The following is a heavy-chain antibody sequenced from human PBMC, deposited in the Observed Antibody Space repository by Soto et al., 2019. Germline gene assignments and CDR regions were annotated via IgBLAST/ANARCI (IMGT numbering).Heavy chain of an antibody. D-gene: IGHD6-13*01. CDR1: GGSISSSSYY. CDR3: ASIAADRY. V-gene: IGHV4-39*01. J-gene: IGHJ4*02. Sequence: PSETLSLTCTVSGGSISSSSYYWGWIRQPPGKGLEWIGSIYYSGSTYYNPSLKSRVTISVDTSKNQFSLKLSSVTAADTAVYYCASIAADRYWGQGTLVTVSS. CDR2: IYYSGST.